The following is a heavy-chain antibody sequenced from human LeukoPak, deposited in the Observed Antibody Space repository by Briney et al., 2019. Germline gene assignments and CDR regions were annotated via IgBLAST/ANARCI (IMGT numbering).Heavy chain of an antibody. V-gene: IGHV3-21*04. D-gene: IGHD5-24*01. CDR2: ISSSSSYI. J-gene: IGHJ4*02. Sequence: GGSLRLSCAASGFTFSSYSMNWVRQAPGKGLEWVSSISSSSSYIYYADSVKGRFTISRDNAKNSLYLQMNSLRAEDTALYYCAKDMGKMATILDYWGQGTLVTVSS. CDR1: GFTFSSYS. CDR3: AKDMGKMATILDY.